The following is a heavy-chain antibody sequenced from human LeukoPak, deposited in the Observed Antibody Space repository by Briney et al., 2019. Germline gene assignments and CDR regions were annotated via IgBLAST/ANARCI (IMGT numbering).Heavy chain of an antibody. Sequence: SETLSLTCTVSGGSISSYFWSWIRQPPGKGLEWIGYVHYSGSTNYSPSLKSRVTISVDTSKNQFSLRLSSVTAADTAVYYCAREDCSGGSCYPTRPFFYGYWGQGTLVTVSS. D-gene: IGHD2-15*01. J-gene: IGHJ4*02. CDR2: VHYSGST. CDR1: GGSISSYF. CDR3: AREDCSGGSCYPTRPFFYGY. V-gene: IGHV4-59*12.